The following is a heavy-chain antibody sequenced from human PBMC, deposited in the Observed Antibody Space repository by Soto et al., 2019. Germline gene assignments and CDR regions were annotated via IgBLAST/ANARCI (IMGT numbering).Heavy chain of an antibody. CDR3: ARAPGL. CDR1: GGSISSGGYS. J-gene: IGHJ2*01. CDR2: IYHSGRT. Sequence: QLQLQESGSGLVKPSQTLSLTCAVSGGSISSGGYSWSWIRQPPGKGLEWIGYIYHSGRTYYNPSPKSRGTISGDRSQNQFSLKLSSVPAADTAVYYCARAPGLWGRGTLVTVSS. V-gene: IGHV4-30-2*01.